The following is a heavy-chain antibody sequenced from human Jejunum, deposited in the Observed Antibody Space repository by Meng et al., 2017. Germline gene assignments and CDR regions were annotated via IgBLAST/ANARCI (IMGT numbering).Heavy chain of an antibody. CDR3: AREPSFGEHDY. D-gene: IGHD3-10*01. CDR2: ISYDGSKE. CDR1: GFTFSSYT. V-gene: IGHV3-30*01. J-gene: IGHJ4*01. Sequence: GESLKISCAASGFTFSSYTMHWVRQAPGKGPEWLTAISYDGSKEYYADSVKGRFTISRDNSKNTLYLQMNSLTPEDTAVYYCAREPSFGEHDYWGHGTLVTVSS.